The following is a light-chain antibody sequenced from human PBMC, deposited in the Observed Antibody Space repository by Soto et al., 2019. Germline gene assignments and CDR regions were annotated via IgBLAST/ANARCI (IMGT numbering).Light chain of an antibody. CDR3: QQYGSSQE. CDR2: DAS. J-gene: IGKJ1*01. CDR1: QSVSSSH. Sequence: EIVLTQSPGTLSLSPGERATLSCRASQSVSSSHLAWYQQKPGLAPRLLIYDASNRVTGIPVRFSGSGSGTDFTLTISRLEPEDFAVYYCQQYGSSQEFGQGTKVEIK. V-gene: IGKV3-20*01.